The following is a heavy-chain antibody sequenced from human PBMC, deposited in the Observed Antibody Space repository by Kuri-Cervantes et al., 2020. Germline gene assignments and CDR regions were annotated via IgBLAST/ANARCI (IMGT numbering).Heavy chain of an antibody. J-gene: IGHJ2*01. D-gene: IGHD6-13*01. CDR3: ARNPVTIAAAGTARWIDGWYFDL. V-gene: IGHV4-61*01. Sequence: SETLSLTCTVSGGSVSSGSYYWSWIRQPPGKGLEWIGYIYYSGSTYYNPSLKSRVTMSVDTSKNQFSLKLSSVTAVDTAVYYCARNPVTIAAAGTARWIDGWYFDLWGRGTLVTVSS. CDR2: IYYSGST. CDR1: GGSVSSGSYY.